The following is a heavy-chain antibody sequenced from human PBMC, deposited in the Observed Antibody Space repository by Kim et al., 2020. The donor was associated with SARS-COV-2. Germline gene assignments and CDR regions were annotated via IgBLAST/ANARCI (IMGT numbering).Heavy chain of an antibody. V-gene: IGHV1-58*02. CDR1: GFTFTSSA. CDR3: AAVPNYSSSWYLYYGMDV. CDR2: IVVGSGNT. Sequence: SVKVSCKASGFTFTSSAMQWVRQARGQRLEWIGWIVVGSGNTNYAHKFQERVTITRDMSTSTAYMELSSLRSEDTAVYYFAAVPNYSSSWYLYYGMDVWGQGTTVTVSS. J-gene: IGHJ6*02. D-gene: IGHD6-13*01.